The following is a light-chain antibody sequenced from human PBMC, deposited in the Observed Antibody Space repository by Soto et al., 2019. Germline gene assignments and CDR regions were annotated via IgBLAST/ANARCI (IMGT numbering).Light chain of an antibody. CDR1: QTVSSY. J-gene: IGKJ5*01. CDR3: QQYGTSPII. V-gene: IGKV3-20*01. CDR2: GAS. Sequence: ENVLTQSPGTLSLSPGERATLSGRASQTVSSYLTWYQQRPGQAPRLLIYGASKRATGIPDRFSGSGSGTDFTLTISRLEPEDFALYYCQQYGTSPIIFGQGTRLEIK.